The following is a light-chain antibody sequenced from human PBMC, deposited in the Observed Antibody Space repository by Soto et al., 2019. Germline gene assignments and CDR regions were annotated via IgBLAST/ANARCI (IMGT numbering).Light chain of an antibody. CDR2: DVS. CDR1: SSDVGGYNY. CDR3: SSYTSSSTVV. V-gene: IGLV2-14*01. J-gene: IGLJ1*01. Sequence: QSALTQPASVSGSPGQSITISCTGTSSDVGGYNYVSWYQQHPGKAPKLMIYDVSNRPSGVSNRFSGSKSGNTASLTISGLQGEDEADYYCSSYTSSSTVVFGTGTKVTVL.